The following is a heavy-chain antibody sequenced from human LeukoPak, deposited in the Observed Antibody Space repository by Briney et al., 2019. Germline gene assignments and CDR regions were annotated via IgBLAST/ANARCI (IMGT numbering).Heavy chain of an antibody. CDR3: ARSRSGSVAGTSDY. D-gene: IGHD6-19*01. V-gene: IGHV3-23*01. CDR1: GFTFSRYA. J-gene: IGHJ4*02. Sequence: PGGSLRLSCAASGFTFSRYAMSWVRQAPGEGLEWVSSVSTDGDTYYTNSLKGRFTISRYNSMNTLFPQMTSLRAKDPALYYCARSRSGSVAGTSDYWGQGTLVIVSS. CDR2: VSTDGDT.